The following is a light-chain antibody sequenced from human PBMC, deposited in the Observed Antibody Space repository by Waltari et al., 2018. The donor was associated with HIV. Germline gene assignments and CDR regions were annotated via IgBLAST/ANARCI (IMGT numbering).Light chain of an antibody. CDR2: EVT. Sequence: QSVLTQPASVSGSPGQSITLSCTGTNSDVGDYNYVSWYQQHPGKAPKLLIYEVTHRPSGISSRFSGFKSGNTASMTISGLQAEDEADYYCSSYTATTAILFGGGTKVTVL. V-gene: IGLV2-14*01. CDR1: NSDVGDYNY. CDR3: SSYTATTAIL. J-gene: IGLJ3*02.